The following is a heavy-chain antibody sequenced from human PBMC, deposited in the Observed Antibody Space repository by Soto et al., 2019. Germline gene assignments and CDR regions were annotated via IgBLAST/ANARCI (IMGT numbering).Heavy chain of an antibody. J-gene: IGHJ4*02. CDR3: ARGLSSGILYVDY. CDR2: ISSSSSYI. CDR1: GFTFSSYS. Sequence: GGSLRLSCAASGFTFSSYSMNWVRQAPGKGLEWVSSISSSSSYIYYADSVKGRFTISRDNAKNTLYLQMNSLRAEDTAVYYCARGLSSGILYVDYWGQGTLVTVSS. D-gene: IGHD6-13*01. V-gene: IGHV3-21*01.